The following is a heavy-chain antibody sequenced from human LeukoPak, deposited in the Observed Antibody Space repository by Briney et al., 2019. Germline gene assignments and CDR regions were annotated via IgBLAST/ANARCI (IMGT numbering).Heavy chain of an antibody. CDR2: IYYSGST. Sequence: SETLSLTCTVSGGSISSYYWSWIRQPPGKGLEWIGYIYYSGSTNYNPSLKSRVTISVDTSKNQFSLKLSSVTAADTAVYYCARGTYYYDSSGYYSTPDAFDIWGQGTMVTVSS. CDR1: GGSISSYY. V-gene: IGHV4-59*08. J-gene: IGHJ3*02. CDR3: ARGTYYYDSSGYYSTPDAFDI. D-gene: IGHD3-22*01.